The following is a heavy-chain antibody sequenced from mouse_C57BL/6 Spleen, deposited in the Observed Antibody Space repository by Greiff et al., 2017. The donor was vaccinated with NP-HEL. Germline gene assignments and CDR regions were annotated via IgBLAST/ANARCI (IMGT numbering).Heavy chain of an antibody. CDR2: INPSNGGT. CDR1: GYTFTSYW. V-gene: IGHV1-53*01. J-gene: IGHJ4*01. D-gene: IGHD1-1*01. CDR3: GRESYPFYYAMDY. Sequence: VQLQQPGTELVKPGASVKLSCKASGYTFTSYWMHWVKQRPGQGLEWIGNINPSNGGTNYNEKFKGKATLTVDKSSSTAYMQLSSLTSEDSAVYYCGRESYPFYYAMDYWGQGTSVTVSS.